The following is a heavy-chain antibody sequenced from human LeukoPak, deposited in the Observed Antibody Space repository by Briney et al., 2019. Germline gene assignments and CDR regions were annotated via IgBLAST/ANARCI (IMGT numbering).Heavy chain of an antibody. CDR3: SKGNYYDSSAYNYMDV. J-gene: IGHJ6*03. V-gene: IGHV3-30*02. Sequence: GGSLRLSCAASGFTFSTYSMHWVRQAPGKGLEWVAFIRYDGTNKYYADSVKGRFTISRDNSKNTLYLQMNSLRAEDTAVYYCSKGNYYDSSAYNYMDVWGEGTTVTVSS. CDR1: GFTFSTYS. CDR2: IRYDGTNK. D-gene: IGHD3-22*01.